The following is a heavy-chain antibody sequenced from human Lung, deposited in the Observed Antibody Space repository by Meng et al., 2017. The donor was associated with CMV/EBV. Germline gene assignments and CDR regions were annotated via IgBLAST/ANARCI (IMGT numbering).Heavy chain of an antibody. V-gene: IGHV1-2*02. CDR2: INPNSGGT. CDR1: GYTFTGYY. J-gene: IGHJ4*02. D-gene: IGHD6-13*01. Sequence: ASGYTFTGYYMHWGRQAPGQGLEWMGWINPNSGGTNYAQKFQGRVTMTRDTSISTAYMELSRLRSDDTAVYYCARMRHSSSWTFFDYWGQGTLVTVSS. CDR3: ARMRHSSSWTFFDY.